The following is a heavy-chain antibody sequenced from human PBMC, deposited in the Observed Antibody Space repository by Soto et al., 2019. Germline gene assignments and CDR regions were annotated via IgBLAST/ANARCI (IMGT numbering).Heavy chain of an antibody. CDR3: AKGDNLGPKTGYAFDP. CDR1: GDSVSSNTAS. CDR2: TYFRSKWYN. D-gene: IGHD5-12*01. J-gene: IGHJ5*02. Sequence: QTRSLTCAISGDSVSSNTASWNWIRQSPSRGLEWLGRTYFRSKWYNDYAVSVKSRIIINPDTSNSQFSLQLNSVTPEDTAVYFCAKGDNLGPKTGYAFDPWGQGIMVTVSS. V-gene: IGHV6-1*01.